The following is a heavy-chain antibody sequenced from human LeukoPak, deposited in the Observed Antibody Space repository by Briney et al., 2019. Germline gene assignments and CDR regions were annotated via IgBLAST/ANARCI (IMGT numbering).Heavy chain of an antibody. Sequence: SETLSLTCTVAGGSISSGSYYWRWIRQPAGKGMEWIGRIYTSGSTNYIPSLKSRVTISVDTSKNQFSLKLSSVTAADTAVYYCARDGSTQFDYWGQGTLVTVSS. CDR2: IYTSGST. J-gene: IGHJ4*02. D-gene: IGHD1-1*01. V-gene: IGHV4-61*02. CDR3: ARDGSTQFDY. CDR1: GGSISSGSYY.